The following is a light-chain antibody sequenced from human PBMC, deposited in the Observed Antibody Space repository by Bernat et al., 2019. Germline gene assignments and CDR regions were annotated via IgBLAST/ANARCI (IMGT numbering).Light chain of an antibody. CDR2: EVT. V-gene: IGLV2-8*01. J-gene: IGLJ1*01. Sequence: QSALTQPPSASGSPGQSVTISCTGTSSDIGGYNYVSWYQQHPGKAPKLIIYEVTQRPSGVPDRFSGSKSGNTASLTVSGLQPDDEADYYCGSYTGITNCVFGTGTKVTVL. CDR1: SSDIGGYNY. CDR3: GSYTGITNCV.